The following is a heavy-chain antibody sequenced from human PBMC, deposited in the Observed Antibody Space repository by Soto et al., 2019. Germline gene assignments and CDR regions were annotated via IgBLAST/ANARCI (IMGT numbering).Heavy chain of an antibody. Sequence: QVQLQESGPGLVKPSGTLSLTCAVSGGSISSSNWWSWVRQPPGKGLEWSGEVYHSGSTNYNPSLKRPVTTSVNTSKNKFSLKLSSVTAADTAVYYCASGIEVAGPGYFDYWGQGTLVTVS. J-gene: IGHJ4*02. D-gene: IGHD6-19*01. CDR1: GGSISSSNW. V-gene: IGHV4-4*02. CDR3: ASGIEVAGPGYFDY. CDR2: VYHSGST.